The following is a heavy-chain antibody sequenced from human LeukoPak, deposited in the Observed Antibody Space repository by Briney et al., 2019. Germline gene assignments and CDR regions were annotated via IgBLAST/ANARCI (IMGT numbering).Heavy chain of an antibody. CDR1: GYTFTSYY. CDR2: INPSGGST. CDR3: ARDITDCSGGSCSNYFDY. J-gene: IGHJ4*02. V-gene: IGHV1-46*01. D-gene: IGHD2-15*01. Sequence: GASVKVSCKASGYTFTSYYMHWVRQAPGQGLEWMGIINPSGGSTSYAQKFQGRVTMTRDTSTSTVYMELSSLRSDDTAVYYCARDITDCSGGSCSNYFDYWGQGTLVTVSS.